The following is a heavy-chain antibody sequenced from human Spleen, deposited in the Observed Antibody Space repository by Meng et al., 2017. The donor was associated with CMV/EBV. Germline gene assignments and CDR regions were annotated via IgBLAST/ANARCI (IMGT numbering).Heavy chain of an antibody. V-gene: IGHV4-38-2*02. CDR1: GYSISSGYY. CDR2: IYHSGST. J-gene: IGHJ4*02. D-gene: IGHD3-3*01. CDR3: VRVATSYDFWSDYPTNHFYYFDY. Sequence: SETLSLTCTVSGYSISSGYYWGWIRQPPGKGLEWIGSIYHSGSTYYNPSLKSRVTISVDTSKNQFSLKLISVTAADTAVYYCVRVATSYDFWSDYPTNHFYYFDYWGQGTLVTVS.